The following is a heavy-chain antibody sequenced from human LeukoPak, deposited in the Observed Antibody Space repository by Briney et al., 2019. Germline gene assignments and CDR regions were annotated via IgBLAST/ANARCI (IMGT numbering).Heavy chain of an antibody. CDR1: GFTINSNY. V-gene: IGHV3-66*01. CDR2: VYSGDRT. CDR3: AKGYLIDY. Sequence: GGSLRLTCAASGFTINSNYMSWVRQAPGKGLEWVSVVYSGDRTYYADSVKGRFTISRDDSTNTLYLLMNSLRAEDTAVYYCAKGYLIDYCSQGTLVTVSS. J-gene: IGHJ4*01. D-gene: IGHD1-26*01.